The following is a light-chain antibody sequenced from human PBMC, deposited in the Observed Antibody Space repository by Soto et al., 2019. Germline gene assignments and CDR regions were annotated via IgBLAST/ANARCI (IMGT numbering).Light chain of an antibody. CDR2: DAS. J-gene: IGKJ5*01. CDR1: QSFSSY. CDR3: QQRSNGPPIT. V-gene: IGKV3-11*01. Sequence: EIVLTQSPATLSLSPGERATLSCRASQSFSSYLAWYQQKPGQAPRLLIYDASNRATGIPARFSGSGSGTDFTLTISSLEPEDFAVYYCQQRSNGPPITFGQGTRLEIK.